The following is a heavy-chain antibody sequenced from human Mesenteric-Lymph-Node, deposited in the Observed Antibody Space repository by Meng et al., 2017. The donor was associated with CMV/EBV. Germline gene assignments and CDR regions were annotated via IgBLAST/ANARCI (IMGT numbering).Heavy chain of an antibody. J-gene: IGHJ4*02. CDR3: VRGGGALDY. Sequence: GESLKISCAASGFTFSCCWMSWARQAPGKGLEWLANIKQDGSDKYYVDSVKGRFTIPRDNAKNPLYLQMNSLRAEGTAVYYCVRGGGALDYWGQGTLVTVSS. CDR2: IKQDGSDK. D-gene: IGHD3-16*01. V-gene: IGHV3-7*01. CDR1: GFTFSCCW.